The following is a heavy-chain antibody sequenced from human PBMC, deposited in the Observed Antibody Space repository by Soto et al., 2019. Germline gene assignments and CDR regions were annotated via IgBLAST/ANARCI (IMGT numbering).Heavy chain of an antibody. D-gene: IGHD5-12*01. Sequence: EVQLVESGGGLVQPGGSLRLSCAASGFPFSSYAMNWVRQAPGKGLEWVSYINSGSSTIYYADSAKGRFTISRDNAKKSLYLQMNSLREEDTAVYFCVRDRGYTGYELQYWGQGALVAVSS. CDR2: INSGSSTI. J-gene: IGHJ4*02. V-gene: IGHV3-48*02. CDR3: VRDRGYTGYELQY. CDR1: GFPFSSYA.